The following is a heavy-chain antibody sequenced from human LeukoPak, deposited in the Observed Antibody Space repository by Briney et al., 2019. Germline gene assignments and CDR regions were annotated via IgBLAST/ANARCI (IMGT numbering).Heavy chain of an antibody. V-gene: IGHV3-7*01. CDR1: GFTFSNSW. Sequence: GGSLRLSCAASGFTFSNSWMSWVRQAPGKGLEWVANIKHDGSDKYYVDSVKGRFTIARDNAKKTLSLQLTSLTAEDTAVYYCARGWWLHGPWGFDSWGQGTLVTVSS. CDR3: ARGWWLHGPWGFDS. J-gene: IGHJ5*01. D-gene: IGHD5-12*01. CDR2: IKHDGSDK.